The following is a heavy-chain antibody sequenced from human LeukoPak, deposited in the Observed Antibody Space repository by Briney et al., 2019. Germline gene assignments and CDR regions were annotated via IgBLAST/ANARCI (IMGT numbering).Heavy chain of an antibody. Sequence: GRSLRLSCAASGFTFDDYAMHWVRQAPGKGLEWVSGISWNSGSIGYADSVKGRFTISRDNAKNSLYLQMNSLRAEDTALYYCAKDTPVSTGALAGPAGSFDYWGQGTLVTVSS. J-gene: IGHJ4*02. CDR2: ISWNSGSI. V-gene: IGHV3-9*01. D-gene: IGHD6-19*01. CDR1: GFTFDDYA. CDR3: AKDTPVSTGALAGPAGSFDY.